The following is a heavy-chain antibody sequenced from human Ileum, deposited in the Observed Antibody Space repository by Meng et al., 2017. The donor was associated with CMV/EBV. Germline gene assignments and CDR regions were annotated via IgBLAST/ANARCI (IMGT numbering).Heavy chain of an antibody. Sequence: SKRAAWNWIRQSTSRSCGWPGRTYYRSKWYHDSEQSVQSRITITAATSKNKFSLHLNSVTREDTAVYYCARATSYTNGWSRGYLDYWGQGTLVTVSS. CDR2: TYYRSKWYH. J-gene: IGHJ4*02. CDR3: ARATSYTNGWSRGYLDY. V-gene: IGHV6-1*01. D-gene: IGHD2-8*01. CDR1: SKRAA.